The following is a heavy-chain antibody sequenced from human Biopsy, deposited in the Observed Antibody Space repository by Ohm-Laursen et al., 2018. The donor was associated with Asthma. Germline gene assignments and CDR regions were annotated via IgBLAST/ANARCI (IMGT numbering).Heavy chain of an antibody. V-gene: IGHV1-24*01. CDR2: HDHEEGGT. Sequence: ATVKISCKISGYSLTDLSMHWVRQTPGQGLEWMGGHDHEEGGTVNARRFQGRVAMTEDTSTDTAYMELSSLSSDDTAVYYCASDFPKDYVRYNFQFWGQGTLVTVSS. J-gene: IGHJ4*02. CDR3: ASDFPKDYVRYNFQF. CDR1: GYSLTDLS. D-gene: IGHD4-17*01.